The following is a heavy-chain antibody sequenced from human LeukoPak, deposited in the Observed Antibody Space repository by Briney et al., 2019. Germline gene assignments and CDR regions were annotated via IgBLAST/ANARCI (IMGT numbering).Heavy chain of an antibody. CDR3: VRGIEY. CDR2: IKEDGSEI. Sequence: GGSLRLSCAASGFTFSSYWMNWVRQAPGKGLEWVANIKEDGSEIYYVDSVKGRFTISRDNAKNSLFLQMNSLRAEDTAVYYCVRGIEYWGQGTLVTVSS. J-gene: IGHJ4*02. V-gene: IGHV3-7*01. CDR1: GFTFSSYW.